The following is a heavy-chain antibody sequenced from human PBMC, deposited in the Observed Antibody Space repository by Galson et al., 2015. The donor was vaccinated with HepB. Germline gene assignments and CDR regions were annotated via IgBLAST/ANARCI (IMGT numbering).Heavy chain of an antibody. CDR3: AADPYYYDSSGYYPDY. Sequence: SVKVSCKASGFTFTSSAVQWVRQARGQRLEWIGWIVVGSGNTNYAQKSQERVTITRDMSTSTAYMELSSLRSEDTAVYYCAADPYYYDSSGYYPDYWGQGTLVTVSS. J-gene: IGHJ4*02. V-gene: IGHV1-58*01. CDR2: IVVGSGNT. D-gene: IGHD3-22*01. CDR1: GFTFTSSA.